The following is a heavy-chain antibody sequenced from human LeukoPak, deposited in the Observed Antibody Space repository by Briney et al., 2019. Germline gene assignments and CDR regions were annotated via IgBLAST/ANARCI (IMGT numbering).Heavy chain of an antibody. V-gene: IGHV3-23*01. Sequence: GGSLRLSCAASGFTFSSYAMSWVRQAPGKGLEWVSAISGSGGSTYYADSVKGRFTISRDNSKNTLYLQMNSLRAEDTAVYYCVKDLLPSLGVSAFDIWGQGTMVTVSS. D-gene: IGHD3-16*01. CDR3: VKDLLPSLGVSAFDI. J-gene: IGHJ3*02. CDR2: ISGSGGST. CDR1: GFTFSSYA.